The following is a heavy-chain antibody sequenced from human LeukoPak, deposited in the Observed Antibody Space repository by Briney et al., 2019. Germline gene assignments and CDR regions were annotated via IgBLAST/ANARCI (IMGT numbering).Heavy chain of an antibody. Sequence: SVKVSCKASGGTFSSYAISWVRQAPGHGLESMGGIIPIFGTANYAQKFQGRVTITADKSTSTAYMELSSLRSEDTAVYYCARGHYYGSGSYLFDYWGQGTLVTVSS. CDR1: GGTFSSYA. J-gene: IGHJ4*02. V-gene: IGHV1-69*06. CDR2: IIPIFGTA. CDR3: ARGHYYGSGSYLFDY. D-gene: IGHD3-10*01.